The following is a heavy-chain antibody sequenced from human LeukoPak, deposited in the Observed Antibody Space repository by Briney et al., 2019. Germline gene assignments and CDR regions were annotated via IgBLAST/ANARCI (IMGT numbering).Heavy chain of an antibody. CDR3: ARTMVRGVIPLDY. Sequence: NPGESLKISCKGSGYSFTSYWIGWVRQMPGKGLEWMGIIYPGDSDTRYSPSFQGQVTISADNSISTAYLQWSSLKASDTAMYYCARTMVRGVIPLDYWGQGTLVTVSS. CDR2: IYPGDSDT. V-gene: IGHV5-51*01. D-gene: IGHD3-10*01. J-gene: IGHJ4*02. CDR1: GYSFTSYW.